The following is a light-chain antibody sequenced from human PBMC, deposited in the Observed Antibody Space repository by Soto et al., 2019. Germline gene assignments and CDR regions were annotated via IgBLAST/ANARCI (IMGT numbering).Light chain of an antibody. CDR2: RAS. CDR1: QSVSSIY. Sequence: EIVLTQSPGTLSLSPGERATLSCRASQSVSSIYLAWYQQKPGQAPRLLIYRASSRATGIPDRFSGSGSGTDFTLTISRLEPEDFAVYYCQQYGGSPPYTFGQGIKLEIK. J-gene: IGKJ2*01. CDR3: QQYGGSPPYT. V-gene: IGKV3-20*01.